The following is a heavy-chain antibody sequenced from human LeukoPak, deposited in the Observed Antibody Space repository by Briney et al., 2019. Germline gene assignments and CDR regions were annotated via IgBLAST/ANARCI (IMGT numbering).Heavy chain of an antibody. J-gene: IGHJ4*02. Sequence: ASVKVSCKASGYTFTSYYMHWVRQAPGRGLEWMGIINPSGGSTSYAQKFQGRVTMTRDTSTSTVYMELSSLRSEDTAVYYCARDPPMVRGVAPPDYWGQGTLVTVSS. CDR2: INPSGGST. V-gene: IGHV1-46*01. D-gene: IGHD3-10*01. CDR3: ARDPPMVRGVAPPDY. CDR1: GYTFTSYY.